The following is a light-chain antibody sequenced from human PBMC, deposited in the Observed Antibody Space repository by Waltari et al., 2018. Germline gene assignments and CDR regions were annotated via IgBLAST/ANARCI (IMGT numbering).Light chain of an antibody. V-gene: IGLV3-9*01. CDR3: QVWDSSNVV. CDR2: RDT. J-gene: IGLJ3*02. Sequence: SYDLTQPRSVSVALGQTAKITCGGNNIGSKNVHWYQQRPGQAPVVVIYRDTNRPSGSPDRFSGSNAGNTATLTISRAQAVDEADYYCQVWDSSNVVFGGGATLTVL. CDR1: NIGSKN.